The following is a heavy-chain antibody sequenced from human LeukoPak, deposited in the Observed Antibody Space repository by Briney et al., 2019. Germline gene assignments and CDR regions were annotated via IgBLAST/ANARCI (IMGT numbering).Heavy chain of an antibody. CDR3: ASSYGGKGY. CDR1: GYSISSHYY. J-gene: IGHJ4*02. V-gene: IGHV4-38-2*02. CDR2: IYHSGST. D-gene: IGHD4-23*01. Sequence: PSETLSLTCTVSGYSISSHYYWGGIRQPPGKGLEWIGSIYHSGSTSYNSSLKSRVTILVDTSKNQISLRLSSVTAADTAVYYCASSYGGKGYWGRGTLVTVSS.